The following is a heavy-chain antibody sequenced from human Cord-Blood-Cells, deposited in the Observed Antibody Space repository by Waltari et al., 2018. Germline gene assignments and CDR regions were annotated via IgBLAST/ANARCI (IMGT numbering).Heavy chain of an antibody. Sequence: QVQLVQSGAEVKKPGDSVKVSCKASVYTFTSYGITWVRQAPGQGLEWMGWISAYNGNTNYAQKLQGRVTMTTDTSTSTAYMELRSLRSDDTAVYYCARENWNYYYYYYMDVWGKGTTVTVSS. CDR2: ISAYNGNT. CDR3: ARENWNYYYYYYMDV. D-gene: IGHD1-1*01. J-gene: IGHJ6*03. V-gene: IGHV1-18*04. CDR1: VYTFTSYG.